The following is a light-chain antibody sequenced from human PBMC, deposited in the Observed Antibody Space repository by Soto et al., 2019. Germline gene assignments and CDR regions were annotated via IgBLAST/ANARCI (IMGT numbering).Light chain of an antibody. CDR3: QHYGTSPT. CDR1: QSVSSSY. Sequence: EIVLTQSPGTLSLSPGDRGTLSCRASQSVSSSYLAWYQQIPGQPPRLLIYDASSRATGIPDRFNGSGSGTDFTLTISSLEPEDFAVYYCQHYGTSPTFGQGTKVEIK. J-gene: IGKJ1*01. V-gene: IGKV3-20*01. CDR2: DAS.